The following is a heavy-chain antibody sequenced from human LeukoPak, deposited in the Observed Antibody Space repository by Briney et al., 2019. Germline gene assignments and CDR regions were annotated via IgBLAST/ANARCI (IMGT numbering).Heavy chain of an antibody. CDR3: ARDDSDILTGYYSLRYRWFDP. V-gene: IGHV6-1*01. J-gene: IGHJ5*02. CDR2: TYYRSKWYN. CDR1: GDSVSSNSAA. D-gene: IGHD3-9*01. Sequence: SQTLSLTCAISGDSVSSNSAAWNWIRQSPSRGLEWLGRTYYRSKWYNDYAVSVKSRITINPDTSKNQFSLQLNSVTPEDTAVYYCARDDSDILTGYYSLRYRWFDPWGQGTLVTVSS.